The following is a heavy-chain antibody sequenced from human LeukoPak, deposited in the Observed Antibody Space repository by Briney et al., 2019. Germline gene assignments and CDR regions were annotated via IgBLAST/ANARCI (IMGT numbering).Heavy chain of an antibody. V-gene: IGHV1-2*02. CDR3: ARARVSRFGELNWFDP. D-gene: IGHD3-10*01. J-gene: IGHJ5*02. CDR2: INPNSGGT. Sequence: ASVKVSCKASGYTFTGYYMHGVRQAPGQGLEWMGWINPNSGGTNYAQKFQGRVTMTRDTSISTAYMELSRLRSDDTAVYYCARARVSRFGELNWFDPWGQGTLVTVSS. CDR1: GYTFTGYY.